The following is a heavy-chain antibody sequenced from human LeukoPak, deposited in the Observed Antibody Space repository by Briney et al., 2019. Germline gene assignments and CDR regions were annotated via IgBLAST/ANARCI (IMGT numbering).Heavy chain of an antibody. J-gene: IGHJ6*02. D-gene: IGHD3-10*01. Sequence: GESLKISCKGSGYSFTSYWIGWVRQMPGKGLEWMGIIYPGDSDTRYSPSFQGQVTISADKSISTAYLQWSSLKASDTAMYYCGREAYGSGVVDNYYYYGMDVWGQGTTVTVSS. CDR2: IYPGDSDT. CDR3: GREAYGSGVVDNYYYYGMDV. CDR1: GYSFTSYW. V-gene: IGHV5-51*01.